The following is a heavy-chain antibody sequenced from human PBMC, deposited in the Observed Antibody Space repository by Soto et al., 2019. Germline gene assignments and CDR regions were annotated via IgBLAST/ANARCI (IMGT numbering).Heavy chain of an antibody. CDR2: ISGYNGNT. CDR3: ARGAHGSGYAVY. D-gene: IGHD3-3*01. J-gene: IGHJ4*02. V-gene: IGHV1-18*04. Sequence: ASVKVSCKASGYTFTGHYIHWVRQAPGQGLEWMGWISGYNGNTNYPQKFQGRVAMTTDTSTSTAYMELRSLTPEDTAVYFCARGAHGSGYAVYWGQGTLVTVSS. CDR1: GYTFTGHY.